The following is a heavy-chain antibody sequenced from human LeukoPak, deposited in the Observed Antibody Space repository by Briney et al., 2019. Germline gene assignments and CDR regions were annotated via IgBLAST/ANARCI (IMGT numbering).Heavy chain of an antibody. J-gene: IGHJ5*02. Sequence: ASVKVSCKASGYPFFGFKIHWVRQAPGQGLEWLGSINPNSGDTTYAQDIQGRVTMTRDMSITTAYLELDRLRSDDTAIYYCARDLGPGWFDPWGQGTLVTVSS. CDR3: ARDLGPGWFDP. V-gene: IGHV1-2*02. CDR2: INPNSGDT. CDR1: GYPFFGFK.